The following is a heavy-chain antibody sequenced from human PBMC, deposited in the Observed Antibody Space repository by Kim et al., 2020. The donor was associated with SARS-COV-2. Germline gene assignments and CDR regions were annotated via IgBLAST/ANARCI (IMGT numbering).Heavy chain of an antibody. CDR1: GFTFSSYS. D-gene: IGHD3-10*01. V-gene: IGHV3-21*01. Sequence: GGSLRLSCAASGFTFSSYSMNWVRQAPGKGLEWVSSISSSSYIYYADSVKGRFTISRDNAKNSLYLQMNSLRAEDTAVYYCAITMVRGVISYWGQGTLVTVSS. CDR2: ISSSSYI. CDR3: AITMVRGVISY. J-gene: IGHJ4*02.